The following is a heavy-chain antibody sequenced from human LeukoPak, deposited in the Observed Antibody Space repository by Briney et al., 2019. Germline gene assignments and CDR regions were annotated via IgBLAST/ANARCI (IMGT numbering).Heavy chain of an antibody. CDR1: GFTFDDYA. V-gene: IGHV3-43*02. D-gene: IGHD2-2*01. CDR2: ISGDGGST. Sequence: PGGSLRLSCAASGFTFDDYAMRWVRQAPGKGLEWVSLISGDGGSTYYADSVKGRFTISRDNSKNSLYLQMNSLRTEDTALYYCAKDLSAAGNYYYYGMDVWGQGTTVTVSS. CDR3: AKDLSAAGNYYYYGMDV. J-gene: IGHJ6*02.